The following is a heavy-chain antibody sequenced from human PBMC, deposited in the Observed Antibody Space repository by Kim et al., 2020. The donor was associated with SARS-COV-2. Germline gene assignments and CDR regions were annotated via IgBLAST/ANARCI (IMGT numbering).Heavy chain of an antibody. CDR3: ARRLRPHMDV. V-gene: IGHV1-8*01. Sequence: YAQQFPGRVTMTRNTYLSTAYMGLSSLRSEDTAVYYCARRLRPHMDVWGQGTTVTVSS. D-gene: IGHD4-17*01. J-gene: IGHJ6*02.